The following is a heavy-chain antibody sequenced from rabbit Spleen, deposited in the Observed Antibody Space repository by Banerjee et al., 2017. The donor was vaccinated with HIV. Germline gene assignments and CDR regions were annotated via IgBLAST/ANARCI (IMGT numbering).Heavy chain of an antibody. CDR2: INVYTGKP. Sequence: QEQLVESGGGLFQPGGSLALTCKASRFSFSDRDVMCWVRQAPGKGLQWIACINVYTGKPVYATWAKGRFSISRTSSTTVTLQMTSLTAADTATYFCARDLASVIGWNFKLWGPTLVTVS. CDR3: ARDLASVIGWNFKL. J-gene: IGHJ4*01. D-gene: IGHD1-1*01. V-gene: IGHV1S45*01. CDR1: RFSFSDRDV.